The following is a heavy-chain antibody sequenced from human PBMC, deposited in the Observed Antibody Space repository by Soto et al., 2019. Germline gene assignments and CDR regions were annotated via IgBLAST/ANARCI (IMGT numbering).Heavy chain of an antibody. CDR1: GFTFSSYG. CDR2: IWYDGSNK. CDR3: ARDVRIYDSSGYYVGDFDY. D-gene: IGHD3-22*01. J-gene: IGHJ4*02. Sequence: QVQLVESGGGVVQPGRSLRLSCAASGFTFSSYGMHWVRQAPGKGLEWVAVIWYDGSNKYYADSVKGRFTISRDNSKNTLYLQMNSLRAEDTAVYYCARDVRIYDSSGYYVGDFDYGGQGTLVTVSS. V-gene: IGHV3-33*01.